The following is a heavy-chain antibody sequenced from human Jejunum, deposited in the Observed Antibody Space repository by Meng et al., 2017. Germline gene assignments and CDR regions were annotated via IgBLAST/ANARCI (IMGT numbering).Heavy chain of an antibody. CDR2: IHHSGIT. CDR3: ATIQSSPHFFNY. CDR1: VDSVTSGSYY. Sequence: QVQLPESGPGLVKPSQTLCPARTLSVDSVTSGSYYWSWVRQPPGKGLEWIGYIHHSGITYYNPSLRSRLLISIDTSKRQLSLTLNSVTAADTALYYCATIQSSPHFFNYWGQGTLVTVSS. J-gene: IGHJ4*02. V-gene: IGHV4-30-4*01. D-gene: IGHD6-6*01.